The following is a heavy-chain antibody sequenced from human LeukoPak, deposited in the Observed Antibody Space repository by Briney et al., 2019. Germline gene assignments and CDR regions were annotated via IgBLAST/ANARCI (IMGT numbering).Heavy chain of an antibody. Sequence: GGSLRLSCAASGFSFSTYAMHWVRQAPGKGLEWVGRIKSKTDGGTTDYAAPVKGRFTISRDDSKNTLYLQMNSLKTEDTAVYYCTTDFNVELLWFGESQGADYWGQGTLVTVSS. V-gene: IGHV3-15*01. CDR1: GFSFSTYA. J-gene: IGHJ4*02. D-gene: IGHD3-10*01. CDR2: IKSKTDGGTT. CDR3: TTDFNVELLWFGESQGADY.